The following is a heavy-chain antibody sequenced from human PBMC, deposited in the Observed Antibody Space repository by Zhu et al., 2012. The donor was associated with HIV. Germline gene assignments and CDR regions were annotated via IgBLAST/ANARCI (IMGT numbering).Heavy chain of an antibody. V-gene: IGHV4-30-4*08. D-gene: IGHD6-13*01. CDR2: IYYSGGT. J-gene: IGHJ4*02. CDR3: ARARYSSSWSNDY. Sequence: QVQLQESGPGLVKPSQTLSLTCTVSGGSISSGDYYWNWIRQPPGEGLEWIGFIYYSGGTYYNAPLKSRLSISVDTSKNQFFLKLTSVTATDTAFYYCARARYSSSWSNDYWGQGTLVTVXS. CDR1: GGSISSGDYY.